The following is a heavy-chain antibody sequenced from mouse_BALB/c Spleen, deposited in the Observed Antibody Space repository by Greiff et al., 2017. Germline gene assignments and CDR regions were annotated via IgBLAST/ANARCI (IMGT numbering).Heavy chain of an antibody. Sequence: SGPELVKPGASVKIPCKASGYTFTDYNMDWVKQSHGKSLEWIGDINPNNGGTIYNQKFKGKATLTVDKSSSTAYMELRSLTSEDTAVYYCAREGYGSSYGWFAYWGQGTLVTVSA. J-gene: IGHJ3*01. CDR3: AREGYGSSYGWFAY. CDR2: INPNNGGT. D-gene: IGHD1-1*01. V-gene: IGHV1-18*01. CDR1: GYTFTDYN.